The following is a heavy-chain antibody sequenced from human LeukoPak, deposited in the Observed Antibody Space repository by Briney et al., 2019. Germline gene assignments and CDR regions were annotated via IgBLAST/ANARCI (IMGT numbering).Heavy chain of an antibody. V-gene: IGHV4-30-2*01. CDR3: ARADHYYGSGTYKWFDP. J-gene: IGHJ5*02. CDR2: ISHSGST. CDR1: GGSISSGGYS. Sequence: PSQTLSLTCAVSGGSISSGGYSWSWIRQPPRKGLEWIGYISHSGSTYYNPSLKSRVTISVDRSKNQFSLKLSSVTAADTAVYYCARADHYYGSGTYKWFDPWGQGTLVTVSS. D-gene: IGHD3-10*01.